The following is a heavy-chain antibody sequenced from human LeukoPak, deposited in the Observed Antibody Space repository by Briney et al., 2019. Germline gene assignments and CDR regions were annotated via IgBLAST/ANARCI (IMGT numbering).Heavy chain of an antibody. CDR3: AKDRIQLWVMDY. D-gene: IGHD5-18*01. J-gene: IGHJ4*02. CDR1: GFTFSSCG. V-gene: IGHV3-30*18. CDR2: ISYDGSNK. Sequence: PGRSLRLSCAASGFTFSSCGMHWVRQAPGKGLEWVAVISYDGSNKYYADSVKGRFTISRDNSKNTLYLQMNSLRAEDTAVYYCAKDRIQLWVMDYWGQGTLVTVSS.